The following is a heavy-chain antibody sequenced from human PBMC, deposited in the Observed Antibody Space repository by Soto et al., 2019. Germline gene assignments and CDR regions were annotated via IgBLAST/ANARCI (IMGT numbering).Heavy chain of an antibody. Sequence: QLQLQESGPGLVKPSETLSLTCTVSGGSISSSSYYWGWIRQPPGKGLEWIGSIYYSGSTYYNPSLKSRVTISVDTSKNQFSLKLSSVTAADTAVYSCARHGYCSSTSCYAIIDYWGQGTLVTVSS. D-gene: IGHD2-2*03. J-gene: IGHJ4*02. CDR2: IYYSGST. CDR3: ARHGYCSSTSCYAIIDY. V-gene: IGHV4-39*01. CDR1: GGSISSSSYY.